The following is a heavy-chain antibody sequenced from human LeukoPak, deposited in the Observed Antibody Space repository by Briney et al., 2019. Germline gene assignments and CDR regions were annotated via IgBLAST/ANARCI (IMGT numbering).Heavy chain of an antibody. D-gene: IGHD1-26*01. Sequence: ASVKVSCKASGGTFSSYAISWVRQAPGQGLEWMGRLIPIFGTANYAQKFQGRVTITSDESMSTAYMELSSLRSEDTAVYYCATSGSLRHAFDISGQATMVTVSP. CDR1: GGTFSSYA. CDR2: LIPIFGTA. CDR3: ATSGSLRHAFDI. V-gene: IGHV1-69*13. J-gene: IGHJ3*02.